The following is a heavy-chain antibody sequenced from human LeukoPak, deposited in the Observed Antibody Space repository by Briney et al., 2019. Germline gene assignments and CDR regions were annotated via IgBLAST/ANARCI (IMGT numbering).Heavy chain of an antibody. D-gene: IGHD5-24*01. CDR2: ISGSGGST. CDR1: GFTFSSYA. V-gene: IGHV3-23*01. J-gene: IGHJ4*02. Sequence: GGSLRLSCAASGFTFSSYAMSWVRQAPGKGLEWVSAISGSGGSTYYADSVKGRFTISRDNSKNTLYLQMNSLRAEDTAVYSCAKAAARWLQFSLNRGYWGQGTLATVSS. CDR3: AKAAARWLQFSLNRGY.